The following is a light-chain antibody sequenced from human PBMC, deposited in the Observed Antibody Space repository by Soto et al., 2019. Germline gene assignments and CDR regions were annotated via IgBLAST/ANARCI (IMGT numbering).Light chain of an antibody. Sequence: EIVMTQSPATLSVSPGERATLSCRASQSVSSNLAWYQQKPGQAPRLLIYGASSRATGIPGRFSGSGSGTDFTLTISRLEPEDFAVYYCQQYGSSRLTFGGGTKVDIK. J-gene: IGKJ4*01. V-gene: IGKV3-20*01. CDR3: QQYGSSRLT. CDR2: GAS. CDR1: QSVSSN.